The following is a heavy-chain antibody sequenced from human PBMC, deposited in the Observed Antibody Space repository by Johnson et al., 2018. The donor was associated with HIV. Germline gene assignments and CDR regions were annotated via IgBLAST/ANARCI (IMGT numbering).Heavy chain of an antibody. CDR2: ISGSGGST. Sequence: EQLVESGGGLVQPGGSLRLSCVASGLTFSSYGMSWVRQAPGKGPEWVSGISGSGGSTYYADSVKGRFTISRDNSKNTLYLQMNSLKTEDTAVYYCTTDPIAAAGPDAFDIWGQGTVVTVSS. J-gene: IGHJ3*02. D-gene: IGHD6-13*01. V-gene: IGHV3-23*04. CDR3: TTDPIAAAGPDAFDI. CDR1: GLTFSSYG.